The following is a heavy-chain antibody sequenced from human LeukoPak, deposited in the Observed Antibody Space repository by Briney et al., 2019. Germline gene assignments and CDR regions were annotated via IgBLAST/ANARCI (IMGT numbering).Heavy chain of an antibody. V-gene: IGHV3-66*02. D-gene: IGHD3-10*01. J-gene: IGHJ4*02. CDR1: GFTSSSNY. CDR3: ARAGFMVRGVIT. Sequence: GGSLRLSCAASGFTSSSNYMSWVRQAPRKGLERVSVIYSGGSTYYADSVKGRFTISRDNSKNTLYLQMNSLRAEDTAVYYCARAGFMVRGVITWGQGTLVTVSS. CDR2: IYSGGST.